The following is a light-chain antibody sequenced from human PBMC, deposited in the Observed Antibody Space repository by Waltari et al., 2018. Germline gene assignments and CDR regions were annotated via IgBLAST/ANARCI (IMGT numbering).Light chain of an antibody. V-gene: IGLV2-11*01. J-gene: IGLJ3*02. CDR3: CSYAGVHTFWL. CDR2: DVN. Sequence: QSALTQPPSVSGSPEQSVTISCTGSTSDVGGDNSVAWYQQHPGKAPKLIIFDVNQRPSGVPDRFSGSKSGNTASLTISGLRPEDEADYHCCSYAGVHTFWLFGGGTKLTVL. CDR1: TSDVGGDNS.